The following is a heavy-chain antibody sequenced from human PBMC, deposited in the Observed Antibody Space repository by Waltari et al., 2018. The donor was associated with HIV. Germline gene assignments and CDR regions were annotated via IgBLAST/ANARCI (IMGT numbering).Heavy chain of an antibody. CDR1: GFTFSSYS. CDR3: ARELRRDYFDY. V-gene: IGHV3-48*01. J-gene: IGHJ4*02. CDR2: ISSSSSTI. D-gene: IGHD3-16*01. Sequence: EVQLVESGGGLVQPGGSLRLSCAASGFTFSSYSMNWVRQAPGKGLEWVSYISSSSSTIYYADSVKGRFTISRDNAKNSLYLQMNSLRAEDTAVYYCARELRRDYFDYWGQGTLVTVSS.